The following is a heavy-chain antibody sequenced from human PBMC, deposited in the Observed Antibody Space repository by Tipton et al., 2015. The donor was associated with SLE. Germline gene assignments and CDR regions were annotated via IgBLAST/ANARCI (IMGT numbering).Heavy chain of an antibody. D-gene: IGHD6-6*01. J-gene: IGHJ5*01. V-gene: IGHV4-61*02. Sequence: TLSLTCTVSGGSISSGSYYWSWIRRPAGKGLEWIGRIYTSGSTNYNPSLKSRVTISADTSKNQFSLKLSSVTAADTAVYYCACQYSSSYNWFDSWGQGTLVTVSS. CDR3: ACQYSSSYNWFDS. CDR1: GGSISSGSYY. CDR2: IYTSGST.